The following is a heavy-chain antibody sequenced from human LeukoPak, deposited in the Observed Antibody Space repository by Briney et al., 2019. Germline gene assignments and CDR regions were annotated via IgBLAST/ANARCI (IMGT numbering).Heavy chain of an antibody. CDR3: ARDRRPVAGLYYFDY. CDR1: GFTFSDYY. V-gene: IGHV3-11*01. Sequence: GGSLRLSCAASGFTFSDYYMSWIRQAPGKGLEWVSYISSSGSTIYYADSVKGRFTISRDNAKNSLYLQMNSLRAEDTAVYYCARDRRPVAGLYYFDYWGQGTLVTVSS. J-gene: IGHJ4*02. CDR2: ISSSGSTI. D-gene: IGHD6-19*01.